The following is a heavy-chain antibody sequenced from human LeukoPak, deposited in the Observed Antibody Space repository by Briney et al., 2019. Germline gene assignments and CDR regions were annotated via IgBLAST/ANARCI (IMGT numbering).Heavy chain of an antibody. CDR1: GYTFTSYG. CDR2: ISAYNGNT. Sequence: ASVKVSCKASGYTFTSYGISRVRQAPGQGLEWMGWISAYNGNTNYAQKLQGRVTMTTDTSTSTAYMELRSLRSDDTAVYYCARRIAAAGGLAFDIWGQGTMVTVSS. J-gene: IGHJ3*02. CDR3: ARRIAAAGGLAFDI. D-gene: IGHD6-13*01. V-gene: IGHV1-18*01.